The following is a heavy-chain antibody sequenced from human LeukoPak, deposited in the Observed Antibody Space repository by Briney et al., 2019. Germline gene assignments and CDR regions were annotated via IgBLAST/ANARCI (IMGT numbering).Heavy chain of an antibody. D-gene: IGHD6-19*01. V-gene: IGHV4-59*08. CDR1: GASISSYY. CDR2: IYHTGAT. J-gene: IGHJ4*02. CDR3: ARYGVSGWVIDN. Sequence: SETLSLTCTVSGASISSYYWTWIRQSPGQGLEWIGYIYHTGATSYNPSLKSRVTMSIDMSKKQFSLKLTSVTVADTAVYFCARYGVSGWVIDNWGQGTLVTVSS.